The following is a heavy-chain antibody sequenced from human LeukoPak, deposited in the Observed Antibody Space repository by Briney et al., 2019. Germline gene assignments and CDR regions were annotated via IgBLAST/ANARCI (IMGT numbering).Heavy chain of an antibody. CDR1: GDTFISYA. CDR3: ARGRMAGTYVFDY. Sequence: GASVKVSCKASGDTFISYAISWVRQAPGQGLEWMGGIIPILGTANYAQKFQGRVTITADESTSTAYMDLSSLRSEDTAVYYCARGRMAGTYVFDYWGQGTLVTVSS. V-gene: IGHV1-69*13. J-gene: IGHJ4*02. CDR2: IIPILGTA. D-gene: IGHD6-19*01.